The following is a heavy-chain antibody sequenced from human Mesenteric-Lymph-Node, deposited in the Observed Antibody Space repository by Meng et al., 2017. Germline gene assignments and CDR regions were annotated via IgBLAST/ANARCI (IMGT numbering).Heavy chain of an antibody. J-gene: IGHJ6*02. CDR1: GFTFSSYS. Sequence: GESLKISCAASGFTFSSYSMNWVRQAPGKGLEWVSYISSSGSTIYYADSVKGRFTISRDNAKNSLYLQMTSLSGEDTAVYYCAKYQGSGSYLYYYGMDVWGQGTTVTVSS. CDR3: AKYQGSGSYLYYYGMDV. V-gene: IGHV3-48*04. CDR2: ISSSGSTI. D-gene: IGHD3-10*01.